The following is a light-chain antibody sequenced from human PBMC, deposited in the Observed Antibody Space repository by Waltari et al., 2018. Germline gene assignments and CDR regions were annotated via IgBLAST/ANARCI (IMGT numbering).Light chain of an antibody. J-gene: IGLJ2*01. CDR1: SSDVGGYNY. V-gene: IGLV2-14*03. CDR2: DVS. Sequence: QSALTQPASVSGSPGQSITISCTGTSSDVGGYNYVSWYQQHPGKAPNLMIYDVSNRPSGVSNRFSSAKSGKTTSLSISGLQAEGEADYYCSSYTSSSVVVFGGGTKLTVL. CDR3: SSYTSSSVVV.